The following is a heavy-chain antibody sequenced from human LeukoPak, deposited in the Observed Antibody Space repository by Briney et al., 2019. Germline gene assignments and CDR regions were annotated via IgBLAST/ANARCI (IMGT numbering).Heavy chain of an antibody. D-gene: IGHD3-10*01. V-gene: IGHV3-9*01. CDR2: ISWNSGSK. CDR3: AQAQALYYYGSGSYYDY. Sequence: GGSLRLSCAASGFTFDDYAMHWVRQAPGKGQEWVSGISWNSGSKDYADSVKGRFTISRDNAKNSLFLQMNSLRAEDTALYYCAQAQALYYYGSGSYYDYWGQGTLVTVSS. J-gene: IGHJ4*02. CDR1: GFTFDDYA.